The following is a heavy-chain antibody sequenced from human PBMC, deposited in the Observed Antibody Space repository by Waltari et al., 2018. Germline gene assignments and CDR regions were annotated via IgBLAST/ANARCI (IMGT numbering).Heavy chain of an antibody. CDR1: GGSISSGSYY. Sequence: QVQLQESGPGLVKPSQTLSLTCTVSGGSISSGSYYWSWIRQPAGKGLEWIGYIYTSGSTNHNPPLKSRVTISVDTSKNQFSLKVSSVTAADTAVYYCARGSVAAARNYYYGMDVWGQGTTVTVSS. J-gene: IGHJ6*02. CDR2: IYTSGST. V-gene: IGHV4-61*09. D-gene: IGHD6-13*01. CDR3: ARGSVAAARNYYYGMDV.